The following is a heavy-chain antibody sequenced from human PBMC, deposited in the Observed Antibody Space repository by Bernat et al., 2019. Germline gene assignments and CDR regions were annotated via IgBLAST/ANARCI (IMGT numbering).Heavy chain of an antibody. J-gene: IGHJ5*02. CDR3: ARAHHPDSSCSTRFGP. V-gene: IGHV3-21*06. D-gene: IGHD3-22*01. CDR1: GFTFSTYT. CDR2: ITSSSSYI. Sequence: EVQLVESGGGLVKPGGSLIVSCAASGFTFSTYTMNWVRQAPGKGLEWVSSITSSSSYIYYADSVKGRFTISRDNAKNSLYLLMNSLRGEDTAVYYCARAHHPDSSCSTRFGPWGQGTLVTVSS.